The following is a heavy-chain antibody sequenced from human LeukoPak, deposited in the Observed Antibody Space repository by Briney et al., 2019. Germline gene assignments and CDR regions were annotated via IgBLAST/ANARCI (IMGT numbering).Heavy chain of an antibody. CDR2: IYYSGST. Sequence: PSETLSLTCTVSGDSISSYYWAWIRQPPGKGLEWIGYIYYSGSTNYSPSLKSRVTMSVDTSKNQFSLKLSSVTAADTAVYYCARGSGWYYHWGQGPLVTVSS. CDR3: ARGSGWYYH. CDR1: GDSISSYY. D-gene: IGHD6-19*01. V-gene: IGHV4-59*01. J-gene: IGHJ5*02.